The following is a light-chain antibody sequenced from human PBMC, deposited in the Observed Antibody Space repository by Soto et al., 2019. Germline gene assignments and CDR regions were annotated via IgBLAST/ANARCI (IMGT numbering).Light chain of an antibody. CDR3: QQYGSSPLT. V-gene: IGKV3-20*01. CDR2: GAS. Sequence: IMLTQSPGTLSLSPGERATLSCRASQSVSSSYLAWYQHKPGQAPRLLIYGASSRATGIPDRFSGSGSGTDFTLTISRLEPEDFAVYYCQQYGSSPLTFGGGTKVDI. J-gene: IGKJ4*01. CDR1: QSVSSSY.